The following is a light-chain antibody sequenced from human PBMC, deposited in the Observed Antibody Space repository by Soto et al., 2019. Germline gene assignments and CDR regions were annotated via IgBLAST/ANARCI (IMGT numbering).Light chain of an antibody. Sequence: DIQMTQSPSTLSASVGDRVTITCRASQSINRWLVWYQQKPGKAPKVLIFDASILASGVPSRFSGSGSGTEFTLTISSLQPDDFATYYCQQYNNYLTWTFGQGTKVDIE. CDR1: QSINRW. V-gene: IGKV1-5*01. J-gene: IGKJ1*01. CDR2: DAS. CDR3: QQYNNYLTWT.